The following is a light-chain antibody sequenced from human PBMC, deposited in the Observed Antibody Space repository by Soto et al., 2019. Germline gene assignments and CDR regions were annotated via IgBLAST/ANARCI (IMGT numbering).Light chain of an antibody. J-gene: IGKJ1*01. V-gene: IGKV3-20*01. CDR2: GVS. Sequence: EIVLTQSPGTLSLCPGERATLSCRTGQSVSGNYLIWYQQKPGQPPRLLIYGVSSRATGIPDRFSGSGSGTDFTLTISRLEPEDFAVYYCQQFSAFGQGTKVELK. CDR3: QQFSA. CDR1: QSVSGNY.